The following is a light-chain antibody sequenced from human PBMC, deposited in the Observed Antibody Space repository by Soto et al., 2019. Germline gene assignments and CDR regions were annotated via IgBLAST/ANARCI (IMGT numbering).Light chain of an antibody. CDR1: VLAKKY. CDR2: KDS. CDR3: YSAAERV. Sequence: SYELTQPSSVSVSPGQTARITCSGGVLAKKYARWFQQKPGQAPVLVIYKDSERPSGIPERFSGSSSGTTVTLTISGAQVEDEADYYCYSAAERVFGGGTKVTVL. J-gene: IGLJ2*01. V-gene: IGLV3-27*01.